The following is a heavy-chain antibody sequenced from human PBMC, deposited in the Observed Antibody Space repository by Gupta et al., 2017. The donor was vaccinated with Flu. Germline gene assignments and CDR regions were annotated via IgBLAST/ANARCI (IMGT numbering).Heavy chain of an antibody. V-gene: IGHV4-59*08. Sequence: YWSWIRQLPGMGLDWIGQIYYRGDTTYKPSRESRSTISVDTSNNQFSLKLRSVTAADTEVYYCVRHSNRETADTYYYYLDVWGKGTTVTVS. CDR2: IYYRGDT. J-gene: IGHJ6*03. CDR3: VRHSNRETADTYYYYLDV. D-gene: IGHD1-26*01. CDR1: Y.